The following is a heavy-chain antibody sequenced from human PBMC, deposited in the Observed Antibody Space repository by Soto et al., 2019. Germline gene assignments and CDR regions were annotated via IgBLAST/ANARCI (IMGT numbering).Heavy chain of an antibody. CDR2: IIPIFGTA. V-gene: IGHV1-69*13. Sequence: SVKVSCKASGGTFSSSAISWVRQAPGQGLEWMGGIIPIFGTANYAQKFQGRVTITADESTSTAYMELSSLRSEDTAVYYCARTLKDYGYGMDVWGQGTTVTVSS. J-gene: IGHJ6*02. CDR1: GGTFSSSA. CDR3: ARTLKDYGYGMDV.